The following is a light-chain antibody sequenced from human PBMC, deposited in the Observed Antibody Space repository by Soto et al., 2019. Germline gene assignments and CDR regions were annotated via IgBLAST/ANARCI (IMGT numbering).Light chain of an antibody. Sequence: EIVLTQSPATLSLWPGETAILSCRASQSVGSYLSWYQQKPGQAPRLLIYDSSVRAPGIPARFSGSGSETDFTLTISSLEPEDFALYYCQQRSSWITFGQGTRLEIE. CDR2: DSS. V-gene: IGKV3-11*01. J-gene: IGKJ5*01. CDR3: QQRSSWIT. CDR1: QSVGSY.